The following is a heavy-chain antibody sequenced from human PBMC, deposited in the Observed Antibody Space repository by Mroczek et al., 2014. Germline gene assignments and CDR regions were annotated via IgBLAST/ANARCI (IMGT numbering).Heavy chain of an antibody. D-gene: IGHD5-12*01. Sequence: VQLVQSGGGLVQPGGSLRLSCAVSRFTFSSYWMSWVRQTPGKGLEWVANIKQDGSEKYYVDSVKGRFTISRDNAKNSLYLQMNSLRAEDTAVYYCARDCYSGYDWERLEYYFDYWGQGTPGHPSPQ. CDR3: ARDCYSGYDWERLEYYFDY. CDR2: IKQDGSEK. V-gene: IGHV3-7*01. J-gene: IGHJ4*02. CDR1: RFTFSSYW.